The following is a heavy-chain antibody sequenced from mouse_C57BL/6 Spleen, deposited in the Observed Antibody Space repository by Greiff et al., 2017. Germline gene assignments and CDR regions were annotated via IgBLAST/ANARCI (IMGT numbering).Heavy chain of an antibody. CDR3: ARRTDGYYTNAMDY. CDR2: IDPSDSYT. V-gene: IGHV1-50*01. J-gene: IGHJ4*01. CDR1: GYTFTSYW. Sequence: QVQLQQPGAELVKPGASVKLSCKASGYTFTSYWMQWVKQRPGQGLEWIGEIDPSDSYTNYNQKFKGKATLTVDTSSSTAYMQLSSLTSEDSAVYYCARRTDGYYTNAMDYWGQGTSVTVSS. D-gene: IGHD2-3*01.